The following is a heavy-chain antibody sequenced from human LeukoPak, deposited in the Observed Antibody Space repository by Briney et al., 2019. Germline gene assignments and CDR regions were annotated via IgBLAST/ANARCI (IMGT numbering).Heavy chain of an antibody. CDR2: INWNSDSI. Sequence: GGSLRLSCAVSGFTFDDYAMHWVRQVPGKGLEWVSGINWNSDSIGYADSVEGRFTTSRDNAKNSLYLQMNSLRAEDTAFYYCAINGGGDSGYGNFDYWGQGTLVTVSS. D-gene: IGHD5-12*01. CDR1: GFTFDDYA. J-gene: IGHJ4*02. CDR3: AINGGGDSGYGNFDY. V-gene: IGHV3-9*01.